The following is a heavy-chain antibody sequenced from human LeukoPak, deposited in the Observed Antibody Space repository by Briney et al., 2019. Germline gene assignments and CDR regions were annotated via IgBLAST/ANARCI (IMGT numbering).Heavy chain of an antibody. CDR2: IYYSGST. Sequence: TLSLTCTVSGGSISSGGYYWSWIRQHPGKGLEWIGYIYYSGSTYYNPSLKSRVTISVDKSKNQFSLKLSSVTAADTAVYYCAREGTMTDLWGFDPWGQGTLVTVSS. D-gene: IGHD3-22*01. CDR1: GGSISSGGYY. CDR3: AREGTMTDLWGFDP. V-gene: IGHV4-31*03. J-gene: IGHJ5*02.